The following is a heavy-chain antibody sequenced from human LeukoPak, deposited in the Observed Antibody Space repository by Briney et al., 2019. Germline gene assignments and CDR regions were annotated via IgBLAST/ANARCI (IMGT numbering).Heavy chain of an antibody. CDR3: ARTVARIGY. D-gene: IGHD4-23*01. CDR1: GFTFSSYE. J-gene: IGHJ4*02. V-gene: IGHV3-48*03. Sequence: GGSLRLSCAASGFTFSSYEMNWVRQAPGKGLEWVSHISSSGSTIYYTDSVKGRFSISRDNSKNLLYLQMNSLRAEDTAIYYCARTVARIGYWGQGTLVTVSS. CDR2: ISSSGSTI.